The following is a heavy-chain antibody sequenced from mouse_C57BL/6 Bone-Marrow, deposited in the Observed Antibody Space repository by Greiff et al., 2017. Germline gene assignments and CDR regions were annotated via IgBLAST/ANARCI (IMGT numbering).Heavy chain of an antibody. D-gene: IGHD1-1*01. CDR1: GYTFTEYT. Sequence: VQLVESGAELVKPGASVKLSCKASGYTFTEYTIHWVKQRSGQGLEWIGWFYPGSGSIKYNEKFKDKATLTADKSSSTVYMELSRLTSEDSAVYFCARHEGTVVASYWYFDVWGTGTTVTVSS. CDR2: FYPGSGSI. V-gene: IGHV1-62-2*01. CDR3: ARHEGTVVASYWYFDV. J-gene: IGHJ1*03.